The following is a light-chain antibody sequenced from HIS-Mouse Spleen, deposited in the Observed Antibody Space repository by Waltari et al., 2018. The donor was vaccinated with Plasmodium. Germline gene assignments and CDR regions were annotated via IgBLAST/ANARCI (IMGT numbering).Light chain of an antibody. Sequence: SYVLTQPPSVSVAPGQTARITCGGNNIGRKRVHWYQQKPGQAPVLVVYDASDRPSGIPERFSGSNSGNTATLTISRVEAGDEADYYCQVWDSSSDHPVFGGGTKLTVL. CDR1: NIGRKR. CDR2: DAS. J-gene: IGLJ2*01. V-gene: IGLV3-21*02. CDR3: QVWDSSSDHPV.